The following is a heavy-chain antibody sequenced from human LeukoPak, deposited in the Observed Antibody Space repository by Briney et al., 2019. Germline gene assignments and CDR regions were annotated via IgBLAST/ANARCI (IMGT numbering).Heavy chain of an antibody. CDR2: IYYSGST. J-gene: IGHJ4*02. Sequence: SETLSLTCTVSGGSISSYYWSWIRQPPGKGLEWIGYIYYSGSTNYNPSLKSRVTISVDTSKNQFSLKLSSVTAADTAVYYCASSRSGDGYNFAHADWGQGTLVTVSS. CDR1: GGSISSYY. D-gene: IGHD5-24*01. V-gene: IGHV4-59*01. CDR3: ASSRSGDGYNFAHAD.